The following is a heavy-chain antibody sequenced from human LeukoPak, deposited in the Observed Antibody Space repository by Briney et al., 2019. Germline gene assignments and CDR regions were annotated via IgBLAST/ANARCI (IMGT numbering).Heavy chain of an antibody. Sequence: GSLRLSCAASGFTFSSYAMSWVRQAPGKGLEWVSAISGSGGSTYYADSVKGRFTISRDNSKNTLYVQMNSLRAEDTAVYYCAKGLYSGSYYADYWGQGTLVTVSS. V-gene: IGHV3-23*01. J-gene: IGHJ4*02. D-gene: IGHD1-26*01. CDR3: AKGLYSGSYYADY. CDR2: ISGSGGST. CDR1: GFTFSSYA.